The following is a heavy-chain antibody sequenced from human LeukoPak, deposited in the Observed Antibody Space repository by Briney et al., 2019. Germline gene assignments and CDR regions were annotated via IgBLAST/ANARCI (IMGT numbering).Heavy chain of an antibody. J-gene: IGHJ5*02. D-gene: IGHD5-12*01. V-gene: IGHV4-61*02. Sequence: PSQTLSLTCTVSGGSISSGSYYWSWIRQPAGKGLEWIGRIYTSGSTNYNPSLKSRVTISVDTSKNQFSLKLSSVTAADTAVYYCARGWRPQQSPRLPNNWFDPWGQGTLVTVSS. CDR3: ARGWRPQQSPRLPNNWFDP. CDR1: GGSISSGSYY. CDR2: IYTSGST.